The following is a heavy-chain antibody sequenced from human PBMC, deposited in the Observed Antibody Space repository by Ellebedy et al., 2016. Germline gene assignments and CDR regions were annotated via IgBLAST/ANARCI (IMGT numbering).Heavy chain of an antibody. Sequence: SGPTLVKPTQTLTLTCTISGFSLSSSGMSVTWIRQRPGKALEWLARIDWSDDKYHSPFLQTRLSISKGTSNDQVVLTMTNMDPLDTGTYYCARGRDFWPEWGQGTVVTVSS. J-gene: IGHJ4*02. CDR2: IDWSDDK. CDR1: GFSLSSSGMS. D-gene: IGHD3-3*01. V-gene: IGHV2-70*11. CDR3: ARGRDFWPE.